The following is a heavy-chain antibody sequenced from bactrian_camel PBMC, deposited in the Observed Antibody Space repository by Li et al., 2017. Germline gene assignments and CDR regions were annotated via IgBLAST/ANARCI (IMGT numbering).Heavy chain of an antibody. CDR3: AASPWTTSCHLAPYNY. Sequence: HVQLVESGGGSVQAGGSLRLSCTLSEDDRGRYCIGWFRQFPGKPREEVATIDNDYTSRYAESVKGRFTISKDNAKNSLYLQMSSLTPEDTGVYYCAASPWTTSCHLAPYNYWGRGTQVTVS. CDR1: EDDRGRYC. J-gene: IGHJ4*01. V-gene: IGHV3S53*01. CDR2: IDNDYTS. D-gene: IGHD1*01.